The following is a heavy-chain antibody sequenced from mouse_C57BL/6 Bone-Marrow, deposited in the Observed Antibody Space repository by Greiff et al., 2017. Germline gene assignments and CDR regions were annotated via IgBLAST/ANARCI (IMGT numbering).Heavy chain of an antibody. D-gene: IGHD1-1*01. J-gene: IGHJ4*01. CDR2: INPSSGYT. CDR1: GYTFTSYW. Sequence: QVQLQQSGAELAKPGASVKLSCKASGYTFTSYWMHWVKQRPGQGLEWIGYINPSSGYTKYNQKFKDKATLTADKSSSTAYMQLSSLTYEDSAVYYCARGEGVIYYGSSYEAMDYWGQGTSVTVSS. CDR3: ARGEGVIYYGSSYEAMDY. V-gene: IGHV1-7*01.